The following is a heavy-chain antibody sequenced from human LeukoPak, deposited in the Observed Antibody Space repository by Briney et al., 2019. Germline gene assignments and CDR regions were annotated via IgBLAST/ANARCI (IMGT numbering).Heavy chain of an antibody. D-gene: IGHD2-2*01. J-gene: IGHJ4*02. V-gene: IGHV3-33*01. Sequence: GGSLRLSCTTSGFTFTNYGINWVRQAPGKGLEWVAAIWYDGSKASYTDSVKGRFTVSRDISKNTVYLQMNGLKAEDTAVYYCARDDCSTTPCYAYWGQGTLVTVSS. CDR3: ARDDCSTTPCYAY. CDR2: IWYDGSKA. CDR1: GFTFTNYG.